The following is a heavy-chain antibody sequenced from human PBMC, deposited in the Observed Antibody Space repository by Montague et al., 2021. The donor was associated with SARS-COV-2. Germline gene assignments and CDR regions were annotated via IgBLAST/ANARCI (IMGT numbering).Heavy chain of an antibody. CDR2: VFYSGNT. CDR1: IGSVDHYY. Sequence: SETLSLTCTVSIGSVDHYYWMWIRQPPGKGLEWIGYVFYSGNTDYNPSLQRRATTSVGRSTNQFSLRVTSATAADTAIYYCARGISKSSVDVWGQGTTVTVSS. J-gene: IGHJ6*02. V-gene: IGHV4-59*02. CDR3: ARGISKSSVDV. D-gene: IGHD2-21*01.